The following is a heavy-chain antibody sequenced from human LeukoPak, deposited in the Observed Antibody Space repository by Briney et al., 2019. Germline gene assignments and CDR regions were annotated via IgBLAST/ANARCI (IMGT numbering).Heavy chain of an antibody. CDR3: ARAGEYYDSIEMSNWFDP. CDR1: GGSISSGDYY. Sequence: PSQTLSLTCTVSGGSISSGDYYWSWIRQPPGKGLEWIGYIYYSGSTYYNPSLKSRVTISVDTSKNQFSLKLSSVTAADTAVYYCARAGEYYDSIEMSNWFDPWGQGTLVTVSS. V-gene: IGHV4-30-4*01. J-gene: IGHJ5*02. D-gene: IGHD3-22*01. CDR2: IYYSGST.